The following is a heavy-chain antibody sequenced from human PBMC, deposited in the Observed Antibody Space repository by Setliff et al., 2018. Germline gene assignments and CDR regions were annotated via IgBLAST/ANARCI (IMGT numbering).Heavy chain of an antibody. D-gene: IGHD4-4*01. J-gene: IGHJ4*02. V-gene: IGHV4-61*09. CDR3: ASYRQDVNY. CDR2: IYTSGST. Sequence: PSETLSLTCTVSGGSISSGSYYWSWIRQPAGKVLEWIGHIYTSGSTNYDPSLKSRVTISVDTSKNQFSLKLSSVTAADTAVYYCASYRQDVNYWGQGTLVTVSS. CDR1: GGSISSGSYY.